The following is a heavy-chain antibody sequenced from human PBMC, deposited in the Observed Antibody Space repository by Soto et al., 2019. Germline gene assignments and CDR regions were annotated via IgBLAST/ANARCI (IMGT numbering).Heavy chain of an antibody. J-gene: IGHJ6*03. CDR3: AVAGERPSYMDV. Sequence: QVQLQQWGAGLLKPSETLSLTCAVYGGSFSGYYWSWIRQPPGKGLEWIGEIIHSGSTNYNPSLNSRATISDDTSKNQLSLKLSSVTAADTAVYYRAVAGERPSYMDVWGKGTTVTVSS. CDR2: IIHSGST. V-gene: IGHV4-34*12. CDR1: GGSFSGYY. D-gene: IGHD3-10*01.